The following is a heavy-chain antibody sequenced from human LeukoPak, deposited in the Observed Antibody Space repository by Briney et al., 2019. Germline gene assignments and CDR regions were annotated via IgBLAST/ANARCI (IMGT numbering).Heavy chain of an antibody. D-gene: IGHD3-22*01. CDR2: ISSSDSTI. V-gene: IGHV3-11*04. CDR3: AKGQYYYDSSGPPMDY. J-gene: IGHJ4*02. CDR1: GFTFSDYY. Sequence: GGSLRLSCAASGFTFSDYYMSWIRQAPGKGLEWVSYISSSDSTIYYADSVKGRFTISRDNSKNTLYLQMNSLRAEDTAVYYCAKGQYYYDSSGPPMDYWGQGTLVTVSS.